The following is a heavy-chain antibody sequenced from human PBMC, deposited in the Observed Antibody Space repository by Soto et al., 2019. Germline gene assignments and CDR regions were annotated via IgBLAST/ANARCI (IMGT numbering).Heavy chain of an antibody. CDR3: ARGVAGPLHWFDP. CDR2: INAGNGNT. Sequence: QVQLVQSGAEVKKPGASVKVSCKASGYTFTSYAMHWVRQAPGQRLEWMGWINAGNGNTKYSQKLQGRVTITRDTSASTAYMELSSLRSEDSAVYYCARGVAGPLHWFDPWGQGTLVPVSS. J-gene: IGHJ5*02. V-gene: IGHV1-3*01. CDR1: GYTFTSYA. D-gene: IGHD6-19*01.